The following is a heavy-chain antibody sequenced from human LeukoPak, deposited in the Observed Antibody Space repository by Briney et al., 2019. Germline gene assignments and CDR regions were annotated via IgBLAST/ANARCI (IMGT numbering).Heavy chain of an antibody. CDR1: GYTFTGYY. J-gene: IGHJ2*01. Sequence: AASVKVSCMASGYTFTGYYMHWVRQAPGQGLEWMGWINPNSGGTNYAQKFQGRVTMTRDTSISTAYMELSRLRSDDTANYYCARGHCSGGICYDWYVDLWGRGTLVTVSS. V-gene: IGHV1-2*02. D-gene: IGHD2-15*01. CDR2: INPNSGGT. CDR3: ARGHCSGGICYDWYVDL.